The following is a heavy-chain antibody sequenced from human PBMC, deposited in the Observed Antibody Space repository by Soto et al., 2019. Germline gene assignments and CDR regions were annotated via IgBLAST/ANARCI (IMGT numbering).Heavy chain of an antibody. CDR1: GGSFSGYY. CDR2: INHSGST. J-gene: IGHJ6*03. CDR3: ARFTTVTHYYYYYMDV. Sequence: QVQLQQWGAGLLKPSETLSLTCAVYGGSFSGYYWSWLRQPPGKGLEWVGEINHSGSTNYNPSLKRRVTISVDTSKNQFSLKLSSVTAADTAVYYCARFTTVTHYYYYYMDVWCKGTTVTVSS. D-gene: IGHD4-17*01. V-gene: IGHV4-34*01.